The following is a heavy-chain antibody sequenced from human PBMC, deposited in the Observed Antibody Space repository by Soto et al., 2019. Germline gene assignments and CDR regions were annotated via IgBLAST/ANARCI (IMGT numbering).Heavy chain of an antibody. CDR3: ARVYSPTRNPNNYYPYLDS. CDR1: GGPIRSSSHY. CDR2: IDESGDS. D-gene: IGHD3-22*01. J-gene: IGHJ4*02. V-gene: IGHV4-39*07. Sequence: SETLSLTCTVSGGPIRSSSHYWGWIRQSPGTGLEWIGSIDESGDSYYNPSLKSRVTISVDTSKNQFSLKLSSVTAADTAVYYCARVYSPTRNPNNYYPYLDSWGQGTVVTVSS.